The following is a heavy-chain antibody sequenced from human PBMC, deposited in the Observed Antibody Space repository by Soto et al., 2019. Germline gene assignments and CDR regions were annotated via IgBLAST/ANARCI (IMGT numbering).Heavy chain of an antibody. CDR2: ISYDGSNK. V-gene: IGHV3-30*18. Sequence: APGKGLEWVAVISYDGSNKYYADSVKGRFTISRDNSKNTLYLQMNSLRAEDTAVYYCAKEGGQWLVPFDYWGQGTLVTVSS. D-gene: IGHD6-19*01. CDR3: AKEGGQWLVPFDY. J-gene: IGHJ4*02.